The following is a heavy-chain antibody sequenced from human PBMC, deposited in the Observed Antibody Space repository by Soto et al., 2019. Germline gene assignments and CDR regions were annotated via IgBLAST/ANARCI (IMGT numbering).Heavy chain of an antibody. D-gene: IGHD2-2*01. J-gene: IGHJ6*03. CDR2: MNPNSGNT. CDR3: ARTSVVPAATWYYYYYMDV. V-gene: IGHV1-8*01. CDR1: GYTFTSYD. Sequence: ASVKVSCKASGYTFTSYDINWVRQATGQGLEWMGWMNPNSGNTGYAQKFQGRVTMTRNTSISTAYMELSSLRSEDTAVYYCARTSVVPAATWYYYYYMDVWGKGTTVTVS.